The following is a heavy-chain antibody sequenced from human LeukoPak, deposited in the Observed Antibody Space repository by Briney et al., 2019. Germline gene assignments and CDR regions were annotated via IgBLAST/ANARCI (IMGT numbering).Heavy chain of an antibody. D-gene: IGHD3-22*01. J-gene: IGHJ4*02. Sequence: SVTVSSKASGGTFSIYAISWVRQAPGQGLEWMGRIIPILGIANYAQKFQGRVTITADKSTSTAYMELSSLRPEDTAVYYCARVTPYYYDSSGPWYFDYWGQGTLVTVSS. CDR3: ARVTPYYYDSSGPWYFDY. CDR2: IIPILGIA. V-gene: IGHV1-69*10. CDR1: GGTFSIYA.